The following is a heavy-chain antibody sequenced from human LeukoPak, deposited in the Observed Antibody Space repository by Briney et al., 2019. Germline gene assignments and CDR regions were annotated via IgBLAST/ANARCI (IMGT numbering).Heavy chain of an antibody. D-gene: IGHD6-13*01. CDR1: GFTFSSYW. CDR2: IKQDGSEN. Sequence: GGSLRLSCAASGFTFSSYWMSWVRQAPGKGLEWVANIKQDGSENYYVDSVKGRFTISRDNAKNSLYLQMNSLRAEDTAVYYCARARPSPTPYSSSWYGNADFDYWGQGTLVTVSS. CDR3: ARARPSPTPYSSSWYGNADFDY. J-gene: IGHJ4*02. V-gene: IGHV3-7*01.